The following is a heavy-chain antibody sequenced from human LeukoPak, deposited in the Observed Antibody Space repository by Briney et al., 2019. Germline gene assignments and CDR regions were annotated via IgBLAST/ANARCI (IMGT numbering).Heavy chain of an antibody. CDR2: INPNSGGT. Sequence: ASVKVSCKASGYTFTGYYMHWVRQAPGQGLEWMGWINPNSGGTNYAQKFQGRVTTTRDTSISTAYMELSRLRSDDTAVYYCARTTYSGSYPDYWGQGTLVTVSS. J-gene: IGHJ4*02. D-gene: IGHD1-26*01. CDR1: GYTFTGYY. V-gene: IGHV1-2*02. CDR3: ARTTYSGSYPDY.